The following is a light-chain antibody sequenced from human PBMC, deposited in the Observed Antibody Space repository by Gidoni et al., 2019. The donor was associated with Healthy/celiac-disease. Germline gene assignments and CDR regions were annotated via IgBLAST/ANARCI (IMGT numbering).Light chain of an antibody. Sequence: EIVLTQSPATLSLSPGERATLPCGARQSVCSYLAWYQQKPGQAPRPLIYDASNRATGIPARFSGSGSGTDFTLTISSLEPEDFAVYYCQQRSNWLTFGGGTKVEIK. CDR3: QQRSNWLT. J-gene: IGKJ4*01. CDR2: DAS. CDR1: QSVCSY. V-gene: IGKV3-11*01.